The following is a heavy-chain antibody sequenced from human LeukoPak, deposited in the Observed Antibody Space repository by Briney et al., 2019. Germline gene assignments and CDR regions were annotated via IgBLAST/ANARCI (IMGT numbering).Heavy chain of an antibody. CDR1: GGSFSGYY. J-gene: IGHJ4*02. D-gene: IGHD1-26*01. V-gene: IGHV4-34*01. Sequence: PSETLSLTCAVYGGSFSGYYWSWIRQPPGKGLEWIGSIYYTGSTYYNPSLKSRVTVSVDTSKNQFSLNLRSVTAADTAVYYCARRFSGSPELDYWGQGTLVTVSS. CDR2: IYYTGST. CDR3: ARRFSGSPELDY.